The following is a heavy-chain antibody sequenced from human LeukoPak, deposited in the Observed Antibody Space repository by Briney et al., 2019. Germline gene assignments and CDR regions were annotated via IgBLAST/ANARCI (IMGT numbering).Heavy chain of an antibody. J-gene: IGHJ5*02. CDR3: ARQAIGYYDYVWGSST. CDR1: GGSISSYY. D-gene: IGHD3-16*01. CDR2: IYYSGST. V-gene: IGHV4-59*01. Sequence: SETLSLTCIVSGGSISSYYWSWIRQPPGKGLEWIGYIYYSGSTDYNPSLKSRVTISVDTSKNQFSLKLSSVTAADTAVYYCARQAIGYYDYVWGSSTWGQGTLVTVSS.